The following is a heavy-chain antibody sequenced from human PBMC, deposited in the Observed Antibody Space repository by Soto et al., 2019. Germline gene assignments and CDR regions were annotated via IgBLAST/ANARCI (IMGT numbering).Heavy chain of an antibody. V-gene: IGHV3-11*01. CDR3: ARGAPSAMDV. CDR1: GFTFSDYY. Sequence: SLRPSFSAPGFTFSDYYMSSICQAPGKGLEWVSYISSSGSNIYCADSVKGRFTISRDNAKNSLYLQMNSLRAEHTAVYYCARGAPSAMDVWGQGTTLTDSS. J-gene: IGHJ6*02. CDR2: ISSSGSNI.